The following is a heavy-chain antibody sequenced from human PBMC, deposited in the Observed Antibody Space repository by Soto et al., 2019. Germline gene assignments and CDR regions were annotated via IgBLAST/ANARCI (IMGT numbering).Heavy chain of an antibody. CDR1: GYTFTGYY. D-gene: IGHD5-18*01. CDR2: INPNGGGT. V-gene: IGHV1-2*04. J-gene: IGHJ4*02. CDR3: ARESGYSYSSPFDY. Sequence: QVQLVQSGAEVKKPGASVKVSCKASGYTFTGYYMHWVRQAPGQGLEWMGWINPNGGGTNYAQKFQGWVTMTRDTSISTAYMELSRLRSDDTAVYYCARESGYSYSSPFDYWGQGTLVTVSS.